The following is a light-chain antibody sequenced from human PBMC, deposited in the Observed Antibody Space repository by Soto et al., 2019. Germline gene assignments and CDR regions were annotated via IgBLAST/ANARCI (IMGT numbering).Light chain of an antibody. V-gene: IGKV1-5*03. CDR2: KAS. CDR3: QQYNSYSRT. CDR1: QSISSW. Sequence: DIQMTQSPSTLSASVGDRVTVTCRASQSISSWLAWYQQKAGKAPKLLIYKASALESGVPSRFSGSGSGTEFTLTISSLEPEDFATYYCQQYNSYSRTVGQGTKVDSK. J-gene: IGKJ1*01.